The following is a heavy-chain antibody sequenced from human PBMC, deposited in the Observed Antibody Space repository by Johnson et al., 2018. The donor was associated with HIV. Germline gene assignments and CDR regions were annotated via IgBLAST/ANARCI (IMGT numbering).Heavy chain of an antibody. Sequence: QVQLVESGGGVVQPGRSLRLSCAASGFTFSSYAMHWVRQAPGKGLEWVAVISYDGRNKHYAGSVKCRFTISRDNSKNSLYLQMNSLRAEDTAVYFFARSPQIVVVTSVHDAFDIWGQGTRVIVSS. D-gene: IGHD2-21*02. V-gene: IGHV3-30*04. CDR1: GFTFSSYA. CDR3: ARSPQIVVVTSVHDAFDI. J-gene: IGHJ3*02. CDR2: ISYDGRNK.